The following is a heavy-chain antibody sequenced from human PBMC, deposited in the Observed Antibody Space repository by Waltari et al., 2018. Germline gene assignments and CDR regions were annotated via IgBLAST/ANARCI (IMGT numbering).Heavy chain of an antibody. J-gene: IGHJ4*02. Sequence: EVSLVESGGGLVQPGGSLRLSWEASTFSLTNKYLTWVRQAPGKGLEWVSIIYSGGGTHYADSVKGRFTISRDNSKNTVYLQMNSLRADDTAVYFCAGGTDGLNFPSYFDYWGQGTLVTVSS. CDR2: IYSGGGT. V-gene: IGHV3-66*01. CDR3: AGGTDGLNFPSYFDY. CDR1: TFSLTNKY.